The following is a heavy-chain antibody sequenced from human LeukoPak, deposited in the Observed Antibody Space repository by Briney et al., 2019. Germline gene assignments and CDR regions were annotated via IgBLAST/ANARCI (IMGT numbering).Heavy chain of an antibody. Sequence: ASVKVSCKASGYTFTSYGISWVRQAPGQGLEWMGWISAYNGNTNYAQKLQGRVTMTTDTSTSTAYMELRSLRSDDTAVYYCARVDYGFWSGYYTGAIDYWGQGTLVTVSS. V-gene: IGHV1-18*01. CDR2: ISAYNGNT. CDR3: ARVDYGFWSGYYTGAIDY. D-gene: IGHD3-3*01. CDR1: GYTFTSYG. J-gene: IGHJ4*02.